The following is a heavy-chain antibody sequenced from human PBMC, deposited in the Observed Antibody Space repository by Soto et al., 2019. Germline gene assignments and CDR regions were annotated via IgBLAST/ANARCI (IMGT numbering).Heavy chain of an antibody. D-gene: IGHD6-19*01. Sequence: QVQLVESGGGVVQPGRSLRLSCAASGFTFSSYAMHWVRQAPGKGLEWVAVISYDGSNKYYADSVKGRFTISRDNSKNTRYLHMNSLRAEDTAVYYGARAEAVAGYFDYWVQGTLVTVSS. V-gene: IGHV3-30-3*01. CDR2: ISYDGSNK. J-gene: IGHJ4*02. CDR3: ARAEAVAGYFDY. CDR1: GFTFSSYA.